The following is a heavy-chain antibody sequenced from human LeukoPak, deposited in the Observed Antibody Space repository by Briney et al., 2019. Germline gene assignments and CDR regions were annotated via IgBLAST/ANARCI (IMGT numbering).Heavy chain of an antibody. Sequence: SETLSLTCAAYGGASSGYYCTWIRQPPGKGLEWIGEIDHRGSTHYNPSLQSRVTISIDTSKNQFSLKVSSMTAADTALYYCARTRDGYLRYWSQGSLVTVSS. J-gene: IGHJ4*02. CDR2: IDHRGST. CDR3: ARTRDGYLRY. CDR1: GGASSGYY. D-gene: IGHD5-24*01. V-gene: IGHV4-34*01.